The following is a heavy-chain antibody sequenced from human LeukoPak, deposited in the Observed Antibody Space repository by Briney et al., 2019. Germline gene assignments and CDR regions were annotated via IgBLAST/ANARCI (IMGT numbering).Heavy chain of an antibody. CDR2: IYYSGST. CDR3: ARGGIGIAAAGTAYY. D-gene: IGHD6-13*01. Sequence: SETLSLTCTVSGGSISSYYWSWIRQPPGKGLEWIGYIYYSGSTNYNPSLKSRVTISVDTSRNQFSLKLGSVTAADTAVYYCARGGIGIAAAGTAYYWGQGTLVTVSS. J-gene: IGHJ4*02. CDR1: GGSISSYY. V-gene: IGHV4-59*01.